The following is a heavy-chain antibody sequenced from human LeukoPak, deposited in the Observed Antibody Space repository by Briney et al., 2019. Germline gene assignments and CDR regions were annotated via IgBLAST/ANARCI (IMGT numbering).Heavy chain of an antibody. J-gene: IGHJ4*02. D-gene: IGHD1-7*01. CDR1: GYTFTCYY. CDR3: ARAPGVKVKTGTSPYDY. CDR2: INPNSGGT. Sequence: ASVKVSCKASGYTFTCYYMHWVRQAPGQGLEWMGRINPNSGGTNYAQKFQGRVTMTRDTSISTAYMELSRLRSDDTAVYYCARAPGVKVKTGTSPYDYWGQGTLVTVSS. V-gene: IGHV1-2*06.